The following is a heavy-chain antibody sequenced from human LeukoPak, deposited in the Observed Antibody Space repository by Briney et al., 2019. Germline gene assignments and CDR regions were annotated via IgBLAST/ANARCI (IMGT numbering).Heavy chain of an antibody. Sequence: SGGSLRLSCAASGFTFSSYSMNWVRQAPGKGLEWVSSISSSSSYIYYADSVKGRFTISRDNAKNSLYLQMNSLRAEDTAVYYCARWGYYGSTYYYYYMDVWGKGTTVTVSS. CDR1: GFTFSSYS. D-gene: IGHD3-10*01. CDR2: ISSSSSYI. J-gene: IGHJ6*03. CDR3: ARWGYYGSTYYYYYMDV. V-gene: IGHV3-21*01.